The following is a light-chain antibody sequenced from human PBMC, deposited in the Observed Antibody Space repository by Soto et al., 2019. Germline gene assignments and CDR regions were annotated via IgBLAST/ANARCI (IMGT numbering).Light chain of an antibody. J-gene: IGKJ3*01. CDR2: GAS. CDR3: QQYGTSPIT. Sequence: EIVLTQSPGTLSLSPGERVTLSCRASQSVSSNYLAWYQQKPGQAPRLLIYGASSRATGIPDTFRGSGSGTDFTLTISRLEPEDFAVYYCQQYGTSPITFGPRTKVDIK. CDR1: QSVSSNY. V-gene: IGKV3-20*01.